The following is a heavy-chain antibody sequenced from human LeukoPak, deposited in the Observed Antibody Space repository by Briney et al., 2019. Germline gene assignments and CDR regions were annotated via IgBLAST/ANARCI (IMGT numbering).Heavy chain of an antibody. Sequence: GGSLRLSCAASGFTFSSYWMNWVRQAPGKGLEWVANIKQDGSEKYYVDSVKGRFTISRDNAKNSLYLQMNSLTAEDTAVYYCARVLPAPVDYYYMDVWGKGTTVTVSS. D-gene: IGHD2-2*01. CDR1: GFTFSSYW. J-gene: IGHJ6*03. CDR3: ARVLPAPVDYYYMDV. CDR2: IKQDGSEK. V-gene: IGHV3-7*01.